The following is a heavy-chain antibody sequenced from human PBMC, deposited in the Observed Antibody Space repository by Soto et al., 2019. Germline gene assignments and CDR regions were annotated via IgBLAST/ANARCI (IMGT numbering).Heavy chain of an antibody. Sequence: PGESLKISCKGSGYSFTSYWISWVRQMPGKGLEWMGRIDPSDSYTNYSPSFQGHVTISADKSISTAYLQWSSLKASDTAMYYCARTRDAEGRFPYGMDVWGQGTTVTVSS. D-gene: IGHD3-16*01. CDR2: IDPSDSYT. CDR3: ARTRDAEGRFPYGMDV. CDR1: GYSFTSYW. J-gene: IGHJ6*02. V-gene: IGHV5-10-1*01.